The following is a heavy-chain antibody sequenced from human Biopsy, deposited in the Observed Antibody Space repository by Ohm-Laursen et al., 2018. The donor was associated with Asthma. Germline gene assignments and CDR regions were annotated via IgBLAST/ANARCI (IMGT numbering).Heavy chain of an antibody. CDR1: GFTFSNAW. J-gene: IGHJ4*02. V-gene: IGHV3-15*01. D-gene: IGHD2-8*01. CDR3: TTDALLYSSADY. Sequence: SLRLSCTASGFTFSNAWMSWVRQAPEKGLEWVGRIKSKTDGGTTDYAAPVKGRFTISRDDSKNTLYLQMNSLKTEDTAVYYCTTDALLYSSADYWGQGTLVTVSS. CDR2: IKSKTDGGTT.